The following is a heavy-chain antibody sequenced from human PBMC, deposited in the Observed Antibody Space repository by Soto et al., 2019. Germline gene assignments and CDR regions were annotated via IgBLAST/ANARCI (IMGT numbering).Heavy chain of an antibody. D-gene: IGHD3-10*01. CDR1: GDSVSSNSAA. CDR3: ARDEGPYCYGSGSCNGMDV. CDR2: TYYRSKWYN. J-gene: IGHJ6*02. V-gene: IGHV6-1*01. Sequence: SQTLSLTCVISGDSVSSNSAAWNWIRQSPSRGLEWLGRTYYRSKWYNDYAVSVKSRITINPDTSKNQFSLQLNSVTPEDTAVYYCARDEGPYCYGSGSCNGMDVWGQGTTVTVSS.